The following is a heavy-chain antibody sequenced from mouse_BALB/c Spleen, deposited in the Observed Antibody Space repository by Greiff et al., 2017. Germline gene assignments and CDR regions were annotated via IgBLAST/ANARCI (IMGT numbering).Heavy chain of an antibody. Sequence: QVQLKQSGPGLVQPSQSLSITCTVSGFSLTSYGVHWVRQSPGKGLEWLGVIWSGGSTDYNAAFISRLSISKDNSKSQVFFKMNSLQANDTAIYYCARNGNYVRDYAMDYWGQGTSVTVSS. D-gene: IGHD2-1*01. CDR3: ARNGNYVRDYAMDY. J-gene: IGHJ4*01. CDR2: IWSGGST. CDR1: GFSLTSYG. V-gene: IGHV2-2*02.